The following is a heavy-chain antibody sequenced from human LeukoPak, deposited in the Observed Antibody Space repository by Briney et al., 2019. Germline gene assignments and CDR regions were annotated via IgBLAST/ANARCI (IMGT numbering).Heavy chain of an antibody. CDR3: ATSYDGKAAPYDL. CDR2: MCPSGRT. CDR1: NDSISSYC. D-gene: IGHD4-23*01. V-gene: IGHV4-4*08. Sequence: SETLSLTCTVSNDSISSYCCSWVRQPPGKGLEWIGFMCPSGRTDYNPSLKSRVTMSVDTSKNQLSMELRFLTAADTAVYYCATSYDGKAAPYDLWGHGTLVTVSS. J-gene: IGHJ5*02.